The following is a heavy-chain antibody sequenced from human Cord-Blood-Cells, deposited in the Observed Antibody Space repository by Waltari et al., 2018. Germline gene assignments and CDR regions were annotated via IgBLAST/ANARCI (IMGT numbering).Heavy chain of an antibody. V-gene: IGHV1-58*01. D-gene: IGHD2-2*01. J-gene: IGHJ3*02. CDR1: GFTFTSSA. CDR3: AASYCSSTSCLIYYLVDAFDI. Sequence: QMQLVQSGPEVKKPGTSVKVSCKASGFTFTSSAVQWVRQARGQRLEWIGWIVVGSGNTNYAQKFQERVTITRDMSTSTAYMELSSLRSEDTAVYYCAASYCSSTSCLIYYLVDAFDIWGQGTMVTVSS. CDR2: IVVGSGNT.